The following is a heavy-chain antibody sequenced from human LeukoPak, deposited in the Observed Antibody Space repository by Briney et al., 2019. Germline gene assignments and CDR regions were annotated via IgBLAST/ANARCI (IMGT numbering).Heavy chain of an antibody. Sequence: NPSQTLSLTCTVSGGSISSGSYYWSWIRQPAGKGLEWIGRIYTSGSTNYNPSLKSRVTISVDTSKNQFSLKLSSVTAADTAVYYCARQGSGSHKDWGQGTLVTVST. CDR3: ARQGSGSHKD. J-gene: IGHJ4*02. CDR2: IYTSGST. CDR1: GGSISSGSYY. V-gene: IGHV4-61*02. D-gene: IGHD1-26*01.